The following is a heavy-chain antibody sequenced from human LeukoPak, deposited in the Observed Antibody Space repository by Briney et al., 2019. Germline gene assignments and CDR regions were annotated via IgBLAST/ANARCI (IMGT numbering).Heavy chain of an antibody. CDR1: GGSISSYY. CDR3: ARVYYDFWSGYRFFDY. J-gene: IGHJ4*02. V-gene: IGHV4-4*07. Sequence: SETLSLTCTVSGGSISSYYWSWIRQPAGKGLEWIGRIHTSGSTNYNPSLKSRVTMSGDTSKNLFSLKLSSVTAADTAVYYCARVYYDFWSGYRFFDYWGQGTLVTVSS. D-gene: IGHD3-3*01. CDR2: IHTSGST.